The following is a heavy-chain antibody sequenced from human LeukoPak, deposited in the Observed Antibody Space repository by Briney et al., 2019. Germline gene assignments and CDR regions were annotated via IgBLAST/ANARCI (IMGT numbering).Heavy chain of an antibody. CDR1: GYSISSGHH. Sequence: SETLSLTCAVSGYSISSGHHWGWIRQPPGKGLEWIGHIFHNGNTYYNPSLQSRVTMSVDTSKNQFSLRMTSVTTADTAVYYCAGEGSDFWTEGTPPLWGQGTLVIVS. J-gene: IGHJ4*02. CDR3: AGEGSDFWTEGTPPL. CDR2: IFHNGNT. V-gene: IGHV4-38-2*02. D-gene: IGHD3-3*01.